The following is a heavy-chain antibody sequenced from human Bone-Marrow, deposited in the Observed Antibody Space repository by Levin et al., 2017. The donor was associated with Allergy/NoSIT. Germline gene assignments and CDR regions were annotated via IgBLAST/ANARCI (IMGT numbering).Heavy chain of an antibody. CDR3: ARYNYDSNAVDI. Sequence: GGSLRLSCAASGFTFRTHDMHWVRQGTGKGLEWVSTIGTAGDTYYPDSVRGRFTISRENAKNSLYLQMNGLSAGDTAVYYCARYNYDSNAVDIWGQGPMVTVSS. J-gene: IGHJ3*02. CDR1: GFTFRTHD. CDR2: IGTAGDT. V-gene: IGHV3-13*01. D-gene: IGHD5-18*01.